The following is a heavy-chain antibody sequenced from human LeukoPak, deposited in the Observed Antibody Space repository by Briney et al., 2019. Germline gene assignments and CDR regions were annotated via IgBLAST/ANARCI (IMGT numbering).Heavy chain of an antibody. CDR1: GFYFNNHC. J-gene: IGHJ6*03. CDR2: ISANSGGNT. D-gene: IGHD2-21*02. V-gene: IGHV3-23*01. CDR3: ERGSLPTAVRVNMYV. Sequence: PGGSLRLSCAASGFYFNNHCKNWVRQAPGKGLEWVSSISANSGGNTYYADSVKGRFTISTDTSKDTLCLQMTSLRVEDTVLYFCERGSLPTAVRVNMYVWGKGTTVTVSS.